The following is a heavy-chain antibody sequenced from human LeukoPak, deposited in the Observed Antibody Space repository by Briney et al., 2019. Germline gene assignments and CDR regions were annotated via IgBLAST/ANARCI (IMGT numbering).Heavy chain of an antibody. CDR3: ARASSGWYPCYFDY. CDR2: IYYSGST. CDR1: GGSISSYY. Sequence: SETLSLTCTVSGGSISSYYWSWIRQPPGKGLEWIGYIYYSGSTNYNPSLKSRVTISVDTSKNQFSLKLSSVTAADTAVYYCARASSGWYPCYFDYWGQGTLVTVSS. J-gene: IGHJ4*02. D-gene: IGHD6-19*01. V-gene: IGHV4-59*01.